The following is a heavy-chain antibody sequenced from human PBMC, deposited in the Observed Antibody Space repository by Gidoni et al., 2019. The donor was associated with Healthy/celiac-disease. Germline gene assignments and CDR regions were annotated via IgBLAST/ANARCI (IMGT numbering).Heavy chain of an antibody. J-gene: IGHJ4*02. CDR1: GGSFSGYY. V-gene: IGHV4-34*01. CDR2: INHSGST. Sequence: QVQLQQRGAGLLKPSATLSLTCAVYGGSFSGYYWSWIRQPPGKGLEWIGEINHSGSTNYNPSLKSRVTISVDTSKNQFSLKLSSVTAADTAVYYCARGDIRSGGSCRPFDYWGQGTLVTVSS. CDR3: ARGDIRSGGSCRPFDY. D-gene: IGHD2-15*01.